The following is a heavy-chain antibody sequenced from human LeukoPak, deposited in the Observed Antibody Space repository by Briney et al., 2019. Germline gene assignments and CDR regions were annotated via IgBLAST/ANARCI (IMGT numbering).Heavy chain of an antibody. J-gene: IGHJ4*02. CDR1: GGSINSYY. CDR2: IYYSGST. V-gene: IGHV4-59*01. Sequence: SETLSLTCTVSGGSINSYYWSWIRQPPGKGLEWIGYIYYSGSTNYNPSLKSRVTISVDTSKNQFSLKLSSVTAADTAVYYCAREGGLTGTHAGYFDYWGQGTLVTVSS. D-gene: IGHD1-20*01. CDR3: AREGGLTGTHAGYFDY.